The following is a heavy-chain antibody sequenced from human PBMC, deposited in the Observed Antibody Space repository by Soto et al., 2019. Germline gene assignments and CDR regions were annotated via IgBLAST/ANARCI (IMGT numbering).Heavy chain of an antibody. V-gene: IGHV3-7*03. Sequence: PGGSLRLSCVASGFTFSSYWMSWVRQAPGKGLEWVANIKQDGSEKYYVDSVKGRFTISRDNAKNSLYLQMNSLRAEDTAVYYCARDFDSGSYYGGDYFEYWGQGTLVTVSS. D-gene: IGHD1-26*01. CDR1: GFTFSSYW. CDR2: IKQDGSEK. J-gene: IGHJ4*02. CDR3: ARDFDSGSYYGGDYFEY.